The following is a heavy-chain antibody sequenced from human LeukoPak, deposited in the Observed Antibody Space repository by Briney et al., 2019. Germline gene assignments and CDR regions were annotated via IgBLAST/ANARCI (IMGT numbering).Heavy chain of an antibody. CDR2: IYHSGSA. V-gene: IGHV4-38-2*02. D-gene: IGHD6-19*01. J-gene: IGHJ4*02. CDR3: ARSLIAVAGDY. CDR1: GYSISSGYY. Sequence: KPSETLSLTCTVSGYSISSGYYWGWIRQPPGKGLEWIGSIYHSGSAYYNPSLKSRVTISVDTSKNQFSLKLSSVTAADTAVYYCARSLIAVAGDYWGQGTLVTVSS.